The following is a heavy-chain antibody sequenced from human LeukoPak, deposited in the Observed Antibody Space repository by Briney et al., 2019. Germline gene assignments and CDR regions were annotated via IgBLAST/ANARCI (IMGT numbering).Heavy chain of an antibody. CDR3: ARDPALAMVRGVIDY. CDR2: VSGSGGNI. Sequence: GGSLRLSCAASGFTFSSYTMSWVRQAPGKGLEWVSGVSGSGGNIHYADSVKGRFTISRDNAKNSLYLQMNSLRAEDTAVYYCARDPALAMVRGVIDYWGQGTLVTVSS. D-gene: IGHD3-10*01. J-gene: IGHJ4*02. CDR1: GFTFSSYT. V-gene: IGHV3-23*01.